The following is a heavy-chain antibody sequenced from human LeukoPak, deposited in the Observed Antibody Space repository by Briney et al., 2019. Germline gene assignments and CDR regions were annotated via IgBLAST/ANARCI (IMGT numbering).Heavy chain of an antibody. CDR1: GGSISSSSYY. D-gene: IGHD3-3*01. Sequence: PSETLSLTCTVSGGSISSSSYYWGWIRQPPGKGLEWIGSIYYSGSTYYNPSLKSRVTISVDTSKNQFSLKLSSVTAADTAVYSCXPLXRSGYXEYMDVXGKGTTVTVSS. J-gene: IGHJ6*03. V-gene: IGHV4-39*01. CDR2: IYYSGST. CDR3: XPLXRSGYXEYMDV.